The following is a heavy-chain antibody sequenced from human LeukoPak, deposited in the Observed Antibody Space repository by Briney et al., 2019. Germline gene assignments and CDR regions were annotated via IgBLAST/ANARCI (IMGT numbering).Heavy chain of an antibody. D-gene: IGHD3-22*01. Sequence: GGSLRLSCAASGVIFNQYWMSWVRQAPGRGLGWVANIDQDGSEKHYVDSVKGRFTTSRDNARNSLYLQMNSLRAEDTAVYYCARGRFSYDNTGYSSFYYWGQGTLVTVSS. CDR3: ARGRFSYDNTGYSSFYY. V-gene: IGHV3-7*01. CDR1: GVIFNQYW. CDR2: IDQDGSEK. J-gene: IGHJ4*02.